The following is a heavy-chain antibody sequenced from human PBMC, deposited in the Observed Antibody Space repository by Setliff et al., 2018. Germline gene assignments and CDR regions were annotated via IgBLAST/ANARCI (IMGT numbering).Heavy chain of an antibody. V-gene: IGHV1-2*02. D-gene: IGHD7-27*01. Sequence: EASVKVSCKASGYTFTGGYYIHWFRQAPGQGLEWMGWINPNSGGPKYAQHFQGRVTMTRDTSITTAYMELSRLRSDDTAVYYCARKMGTIAFDFWGQGTMVTVSS. J-gene: IGHJ3*01. CDR2: INPNSGGP. CDR1: GYTFTGGYY. CDR3: ARKMGTIAFDF.